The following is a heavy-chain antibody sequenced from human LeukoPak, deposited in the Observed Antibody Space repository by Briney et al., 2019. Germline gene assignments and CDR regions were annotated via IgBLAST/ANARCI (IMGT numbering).Heavy chain of an antibody. D-gene: IGHD6-19*01. Sequence: SETLSLTCTVSGGSISSYYWSWIRQPPGKGLEWIGYIYYSGSTNYNPSLKSRVTISVDTSKNQFSLKLSSVTAADTAVYYCAREKGYDSPGYSSGWYGGAGYYFDYWGQGTLVTVSS. CDR1: GGSISSYY. CDR2: IYYSGST. CDR3: AREKGYDSPGYSSGWYGGAGYYFDY. V-gene: IGHV4-59*01. J-gene: IGHJ4*02.